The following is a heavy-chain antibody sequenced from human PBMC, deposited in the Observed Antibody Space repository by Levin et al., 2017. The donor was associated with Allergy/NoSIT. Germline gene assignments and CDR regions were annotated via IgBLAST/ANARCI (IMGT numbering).Heavy chain of an antibody. J-gene: IGHJ4*02. V-gene: IGHV3-11*01. CDR2: ISGSGTII. CDR3: ARVTRCGGDCYFLDS. Sequence: GGSLRLSCEASGFTFSDYYMTWIRRAPGMGLEWVSYISGSGTIIYYADSVKGRFTISRDNAKNSLYLQMNSLRAADTAVYYCARVTRCGGDCYFLDSWGQGVLVTVSS. D-gene: IGHD2-21*02. CDR1: GFTFSDYY.